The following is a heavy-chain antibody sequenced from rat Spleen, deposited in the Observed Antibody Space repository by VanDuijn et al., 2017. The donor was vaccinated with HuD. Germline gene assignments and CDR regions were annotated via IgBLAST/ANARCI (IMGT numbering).Heavy chain of an antibody. CDR1: GFTFSNCD. Sequence: EVQLVESDGGLVQPGRSLKLSCAASGFTFSNCDMAWVRQAPTKGLEWVASISYDGSNIHYRDSVKGRFTVSRDNAKSTLYLQMDSLRSEDTATYYCTTDLANNPFASWGQGTLVTVSS. D-gene: IGHD1-10*01. CDR2: ISYDGSNI. J-gene: IGHJ3*01. V-gene: IGHV5-20*01. CDR3: TTDLANNPFAS.